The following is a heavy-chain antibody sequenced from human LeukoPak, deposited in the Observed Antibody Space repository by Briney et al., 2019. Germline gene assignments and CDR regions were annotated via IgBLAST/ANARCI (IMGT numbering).Heavy chain of an antibody. Sequence: PSETLSLTCTVSGGSISSSSYYWGWIRQPPGKGLEWIGSIYYSGSTYYNPSLKSRVTISVDTSKNQFSLKLSSVTAADTAVYYCARDDSSGYSLVYWGQGTLVTVSS. V-gene: IGHV4-39*07. D-gene: IGHD3-22*01. CDR3: ARDDSSGYSLVY. CDR2: IYYSGST. CDR1: GGSISSSSYY. J-gene: IGHJ4*02.